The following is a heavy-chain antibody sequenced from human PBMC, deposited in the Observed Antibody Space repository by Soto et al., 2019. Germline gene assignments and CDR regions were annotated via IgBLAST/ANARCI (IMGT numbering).Heavy chain of an antibody. CDR1: GFSLTASGMS. CDR2: IDWDDDK. Sequence: SGPTLVNPTQTLTVTCTFSGFSLTASGMSVSWIRQPPGKALEWLARIDWDDDKYYIRSLKSRLTISKDTSKNQVVLQLSNVDPVDTGTYFCARVISDYASNWAIDHWCKGTLVTVSS. CDR3: ARVISDYASNWAIDH. D-gene: IGHD6-13*01. V-gene: IGHV2-70*11. J-gene: IGHJ4*02.